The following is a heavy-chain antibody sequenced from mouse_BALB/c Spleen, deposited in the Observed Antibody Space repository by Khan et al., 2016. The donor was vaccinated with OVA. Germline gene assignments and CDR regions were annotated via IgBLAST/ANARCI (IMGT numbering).Heavy chain of an antibody. Sequence: EVQVVESGGGLVKPGGSLKVSCAASGFTFSNYAMSWVRQTPEKRLEWVASISTGDTTYYPDSVKGRVTISRDNARNILYLQMSSLRSDDTAMYYCARDYWFVYWGQGTLVTVSA. CDR2: ISTGDTT. CDR1: GFTFSNYA. J-gene: IGHJ3*01. V-gene: IGHV5-6-5*01. CDR3: ARDYWFVY.